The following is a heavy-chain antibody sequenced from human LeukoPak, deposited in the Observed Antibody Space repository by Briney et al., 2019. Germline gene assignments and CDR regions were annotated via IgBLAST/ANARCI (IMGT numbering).Heavy chain of an antibody. CDR3: ARVGRPLRFLEYFDY. Sequence: SETLSLTCTVSGGSISSSSYYWGWIRQPPGKGLEWIGSIYYSGSTYYNPSLKSRVTISVDTSKNHFSLKLSSVTAADTAIYYCARVGRPLRFLEYFDYWGQGTLVTVSS. CDR2: IYYSGST. CDR1: GGSISSSSYY. D-gene: IGHD3-3*01. V-gene: IGHV4-39*02. J-gene: IGHJ4*02.